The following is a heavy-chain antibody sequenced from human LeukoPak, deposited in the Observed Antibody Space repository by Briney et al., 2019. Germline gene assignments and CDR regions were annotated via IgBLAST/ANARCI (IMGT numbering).Heavy chain of an antibody. V-gene: IGHV3-30*02. J-gene: IGHJ4*02. CDR3: AKGVDYCSGGSCPADY. CDR1: KFTFNSYG. CDR2: IWYDGSNK. Sequence: GGSLRLSCAASKFTFNSYGMHWVRQAPGKGLEWVAVIWYDGSNKYYADSVKGRFTISRDNSKNTLFLQMNSLRAEDTAVYYCAKGVDYCSGGSCPADYWGPGTLVTVSS. D-gene: IGHD2-15*01.